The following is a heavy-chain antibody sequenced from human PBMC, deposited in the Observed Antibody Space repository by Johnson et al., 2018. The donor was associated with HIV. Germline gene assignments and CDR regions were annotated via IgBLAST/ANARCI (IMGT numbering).Heavy chain of an antibody. J-gene: IGHJ3*01. V-gene: IGHV3-30-3*01. CDR2: ISYDGSNK. CDR1: GFTFSSYA. Sequence: QVQLVESGGGVVQPGRSLRLSCAASGFTFSSYAMHWVRQAPGKGLEWVAVISYDGSNKYYADSVKGRFTISRDKSKNTMYLQMNSLRDEDPAVYHCAKERLLHDAFDFWGQGTMVTVSS. CDR3: AKERLLHDAFDF. D-gene: IGHD5-18*01.